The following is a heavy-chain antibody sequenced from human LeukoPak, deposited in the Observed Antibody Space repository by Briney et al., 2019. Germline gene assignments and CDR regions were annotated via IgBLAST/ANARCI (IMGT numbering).Heavy chain of an antibody. V-gene: IGHV3-33*01. CDR1: GFTFSSYG. J-gene: IGHJ4*02. Sequence: QPGGSLRLSCAASGFTFSSYGMHWVRQAPGKGLEWVAVIWYDGSNKYYADSVKGRFTISRDNSKNTLYLQMNSLRAEDTAVYYCARDSYGDHGVDYWGQGTLVTVSS. D-gene: IGHD4-17*01. CDR3: ARDSYGDHGVDY. CDR2: IWYDGSNK.